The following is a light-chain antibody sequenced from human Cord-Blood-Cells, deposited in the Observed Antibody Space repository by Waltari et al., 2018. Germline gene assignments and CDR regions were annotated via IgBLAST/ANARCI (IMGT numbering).Light chain of an antibody. V-gene: IGKV1-39*01. J-gene: IGKJ1*01. CDR2: AAS. CDR1: QSISSY. Sequence: DLQMTQSPSSLSASVGDRVTITCRASQSISSYLNWYQQKPGKAPKLLIYAASSLQSGVPSMFSGSGSGTDFTLTISSLQPEDFATYYCRQSYSTPWTFGQGTKVEIK. CDR3: RQSYSTPWT.